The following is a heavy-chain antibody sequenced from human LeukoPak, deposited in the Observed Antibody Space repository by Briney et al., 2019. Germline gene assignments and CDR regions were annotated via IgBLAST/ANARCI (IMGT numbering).Heavy chain of an antibody. CDR2: INPNSGDT. J-gene: IGHJ6*04. Sequence: ASVKDSCKASGYTFTDYYMHWVRQAPGQRFEWIGWINPNSGDTNYAQKFQGRVTMTRDTSISTAHMELSRLRSDDTAVYYCAREPVQWFGDLHYYYYGMDVWGKGTTVTVSS. CDR1: GYTFTDYY. V-gene: IGHV1-2*02. D-gene: IGHD3-10*01. CDR3: AREPVQWFGDLHYYYYGMDV.